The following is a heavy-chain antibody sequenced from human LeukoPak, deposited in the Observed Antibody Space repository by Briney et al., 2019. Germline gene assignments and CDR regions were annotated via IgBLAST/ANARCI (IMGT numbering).Heavy chain of an antibody. CDR3: ARDQGSGWYLGQYFQH. CDR2: IIPIFGTA. V-gene: IGHV1-69*13. J-gene: IGHJ1*01. D-gene: IGHD6-19*01. Sequence: SVKVSCKASGGTFSSYAISWVRLAPGQGLEWMGGIIPIFGTANYAQKFQGRVTITADEPTSTAYMELSSLRSEDTAVYYCARDQGSGWYLGQYFQHWGQGTLVTVSS. CDR1: GGTFSSYA.